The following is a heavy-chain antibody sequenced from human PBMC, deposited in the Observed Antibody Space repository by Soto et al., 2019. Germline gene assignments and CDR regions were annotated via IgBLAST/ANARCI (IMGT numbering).Heavy chain of an antibody. D-gene: IGHD3-3*02. CDR3: AADHFTPGWVPFDY. CDR2: IVVGSGNT. Sequence: SVKVSCKASGFTFTSSAVQWVRQARGQRLEWIGWIVVGSGNTNYAQKFQERATITRDMSTSTAYMELSSLRSEDTAVYYCAADHFTPGWVPFDYWGQGTLVTVSS. J-gene: IGHJ4*02. V-gene: IGHV1-58*01. CDR1: GFTFTSSA.